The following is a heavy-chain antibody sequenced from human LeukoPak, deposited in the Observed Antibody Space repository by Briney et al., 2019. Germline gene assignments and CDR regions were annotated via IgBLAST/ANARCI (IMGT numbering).Heavy chain of an antibody. J-gene: IGHJ4*02. CDR2: IGSSSSTI. D-gene: IGHD3-16*01. CDR1: GFTFSSYS. Sequence: GGSLRLSCAASGFTFSSYSMNWVRQAPGKGLEWVSYIGSSSSTIYYADSVKGRFTISRDNAKNSLYLQMNSLRAEDTAVYYRARAKLRGEFDYWGQGTLVTVSS. CDR3: ARAKLRGEFDY. V-gene: IGHV3-48*01.